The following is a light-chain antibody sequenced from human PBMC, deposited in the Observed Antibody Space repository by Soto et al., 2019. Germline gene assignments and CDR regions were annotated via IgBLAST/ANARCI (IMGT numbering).Light chain of an antibody. CDR1: SSNIGINT. CDR3: AAWDDNLNSRVLYV. Sequence: QSVLTQPPSASGTPGQRVTISCSGSSSNIGINTVNWYQQLPGTAPKLLIYSNNQRPSGVPDRFSGSKSGTSASLAISGLQSEDEAYYYCAAWDDNLNSRVLYVFGTGTKVTVL. J-gene: IGLJ1*01. CDR2: SNN. V-gene: IGLV1-44*01.